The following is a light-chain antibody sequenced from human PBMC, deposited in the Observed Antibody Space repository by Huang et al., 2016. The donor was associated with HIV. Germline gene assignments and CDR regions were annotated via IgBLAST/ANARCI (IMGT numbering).Light chain of an antibody. CDR3: HQYNDWPPWT. CDR1: QNIDTN. CDR2: GAS. Sequence: EIVMTQSPATLSVSPGERAILLCRASQNIDTNVAWYQQKPGQAPRLLIFGASTRATGISAMFTGGGSETEFTLTINSVQSEDVAMYYCHQYNDWPPWTFGQGTRVEI. V-gene: IGKV3-15*01. J-gene: IGKJ1*01.